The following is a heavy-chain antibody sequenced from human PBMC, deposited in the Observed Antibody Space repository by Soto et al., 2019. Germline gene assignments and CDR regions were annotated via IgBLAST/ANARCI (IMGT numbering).Heavy chain of an antibody. CDR2: INHSGST. Sequence: WTWIRQPPGTGLEWIGEINHSGSTNYNPSLKSRVTISVDTSKKQFSLKLTSVTAADTAVYYCARDKITGLLDYWGQGNLVTVSS. J-gene: IGHJ4*02. CDR3: ARDKITGLLDY. V-gene: IGHV4-34*01. D-gene: IGHD2-8*02.